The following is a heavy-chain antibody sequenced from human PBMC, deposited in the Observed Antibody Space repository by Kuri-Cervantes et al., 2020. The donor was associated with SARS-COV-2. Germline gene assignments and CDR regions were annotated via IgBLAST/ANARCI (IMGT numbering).Heavy chain of an antibody. CDR2: ISGSGGST. Sequence: GESLKISCAASGFTFSIYAMSWVRQAPGKGLEWVSSISGSGGSTYYADSVKGQFTISRDNSKNTLYLQMNSLRAEDTAVYYCAKALVVNGWRYFDYWGQGTLVTVSS. V-gene: IGHV3-23*01. J-gene: IGHJ4*02. CDR3: AKALVVNGWRYFDY. CDR1: GFTFSIYA. D-gene: IGHD6-19*01.